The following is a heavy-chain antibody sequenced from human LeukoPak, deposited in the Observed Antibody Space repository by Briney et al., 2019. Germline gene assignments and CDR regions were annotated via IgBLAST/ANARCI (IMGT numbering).Heavy chain of an antibody. CDR2: INPSGGST. V-gene: IGHV1-46*01. D-gene: IGHD5-24*01. CDR3: ARRDGYNVFNN. J-gene: IGHJ4*02. CDR1: GYTFTSYY. Sequence: PGASVKVSCKASGYTFTSYYMHWVRQAPGQGLEWLGIINPSGGSTTYAQKFQGRVTMTRDMSTNTVYMELSSLRSEDTAVYYCARRDGYNVFNNWGQGTLVTVSS.